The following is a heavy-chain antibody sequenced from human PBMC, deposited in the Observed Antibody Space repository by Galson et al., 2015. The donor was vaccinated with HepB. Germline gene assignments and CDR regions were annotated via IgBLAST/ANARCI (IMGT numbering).Heavy chain of an antibody. CDR2: TYYRARWYN. D-gene: IGHD2-2*01. Sequence: CAISGDSVSNNNAAWNWIRKSSSRGLEWLGRTYYRARWYNDYAESLRSRISINPDTSKNQFSLQLKSVTPEDTAVYYCARVFGTIYYYGLDVWGQGTTVTVSS. CDR3: ARVFGTIYYYGLDV. V-gene: IGHV6-1*01. J-gene: IGHJ6*02. CDR1: GDSVSNNNAA.